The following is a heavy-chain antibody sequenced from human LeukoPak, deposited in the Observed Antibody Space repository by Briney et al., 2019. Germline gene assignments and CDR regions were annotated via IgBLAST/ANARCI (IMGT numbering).Heavy chain of an antibody. CDR3: ASIVGAIHFDY. CDR2: IYYSGST. J-gene: IGHJ4*02. CDR1: GVSISSGTYS. V-gene: IGHV4-39*01. D-gene: IGHD1-26*01. Sequence: KPSETLSLTCTVSGVSISSGTYSWGWIRQPPGKGLEWIGTIYYSGSTYYNPSLKSPVTLSVDTSKNRFSLKLRSVTAADTAVYYCASIVGAIHFDYWGQRTLVTVSS.